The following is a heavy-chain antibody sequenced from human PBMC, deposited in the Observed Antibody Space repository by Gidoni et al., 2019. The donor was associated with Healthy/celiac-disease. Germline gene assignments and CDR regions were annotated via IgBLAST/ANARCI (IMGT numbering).Heavy chain of an antibody. Sequence: QLQLPASGPGLVKPSETLSLTCPVSGGSISRSSCYWGWIRQPPGKGLEWIGSIYYSGSTYYNPSLKSRVTISVDTSKNQFSLKLSSVTAADTAVYYCARHGDYYDSSGHFDYWGQGTLVTVSS. V-gene: IGHV4-39*01. CDR3: ARHGDYYDSSGHFDY. CDR1: GGSISRSSCY. D-gene: IGHD3-22*01. CDR2: IYYSGST. J-gene: IGHJ4*02.